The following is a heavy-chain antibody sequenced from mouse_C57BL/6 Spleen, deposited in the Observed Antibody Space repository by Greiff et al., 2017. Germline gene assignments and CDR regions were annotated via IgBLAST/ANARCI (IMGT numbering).Heavy chain of an antibody. CDR3: ARSGGSAMDY. Sequence: QVQLQQSVAELVRPGASVKVSCQASGYAFTNYLIEWVKQRPGQGLEGIGVINPGSGGTNYNEKFQGKATLTADKASSTAYMQLSSLPSEDSAVYFCARSGGSAMDYWGQGTSVTVSS. D-gene: IGHD4-1*01. CDR1: GYAFTNYL. CDR2: INPGSGGT. J-gene: IGHJ4*01. V-gene: IGHV1-54*01.